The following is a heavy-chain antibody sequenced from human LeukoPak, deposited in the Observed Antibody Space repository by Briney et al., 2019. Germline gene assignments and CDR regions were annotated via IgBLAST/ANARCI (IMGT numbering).Heavy chain of an antibody. V-gene: IGHV4-39*01. CDR2: TYYSGST. CDR3: ARWKGTADFDY. D-gene: IGHD1-1*01. Sequence: PSETLSLTCTVSGGSISSSSYYWGWIRQPPGKGLEWIGSTYYSGSTYYNPSLKSRVTISVDTSKNQFSLKLSSVTAADTAVYYCARWKGTADFDYWGQGTLVTVSS. J-gene: IGHJ4*02. CDR1: GGSISSSSYY.